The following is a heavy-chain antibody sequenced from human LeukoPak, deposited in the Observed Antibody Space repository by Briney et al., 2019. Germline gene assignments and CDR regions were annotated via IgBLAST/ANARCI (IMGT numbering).Heavy chain of an antibody. Sequence: GGSLRLSCAASGLSYSDSYRTWIRQPPGKGLEWVSRISSSGSYTNTADSVQGRFTVSRDNAKTSLFLHMTSLRAEDTAVYYCARTVGRGPGGHFDYWGQGTLVIVSS. CDR1: GLSYSDSY. V-gene: IGHV3-11*03. J-gene: IGHJ4*02. CDR3: ARTVGRGPGGHFDY. D-gene: IGHD3-10*01. CDR2: ISSSGSYT.